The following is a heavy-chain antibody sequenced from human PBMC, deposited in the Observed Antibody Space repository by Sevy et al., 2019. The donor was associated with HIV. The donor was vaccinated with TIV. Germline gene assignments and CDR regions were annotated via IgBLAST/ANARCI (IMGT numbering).Heavy chain of an antibody. V-gene: IGHV3-23*01. CDR2: ISGSGGST. J-gene: IGHJ4*02. CDR1: GFTFSSYA. Sequence: GGSLRLSCAASGFTFSSYAMSWVRQAPGKGLEWVSAISGSGGSTYYADSVKGRFTISRDNSKNTLYLQMNSLRAEDTAVYYCAKVRIGPGSSSLSALANYFDYWGQGTLVTVSS. D-gene: IGHD6-13*01. CDR3: AKVRIGPGSSSLSALANYFDY.